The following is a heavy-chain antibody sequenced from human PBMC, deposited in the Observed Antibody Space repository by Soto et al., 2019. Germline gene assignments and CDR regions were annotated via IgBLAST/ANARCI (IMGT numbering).Heavy chain of an antibody. D-gene: IGHD2-21*02. V-gene: IGHV3-23*01. CDR2: IGGGGTIT. CDR1: GLTFSDFA. Sequence: GGSLRLSCAASGLTFSDFAMTWVRQAPGKGLEWVSTIGGGGTITYYADSVMGRFSISRDNSRNILYLQMNSLRAEDTAVYYCAKGMVLSAPGPFDYWGQGTLVTVSS. J-gene: IGHJ4*02. CDR3: AKGMVLSAPGPFDY.